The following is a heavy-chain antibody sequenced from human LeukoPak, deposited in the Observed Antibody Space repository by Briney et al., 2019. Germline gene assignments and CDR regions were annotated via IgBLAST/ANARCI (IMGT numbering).Heavy chain of an antibody. CDR2: INPNSGGT. Sequence: ASVKVSCKASGYTFTGYYMHWVRQAPGQGLEWMGWINPNSGGTNYAQKFQGRVNMTRDTSISTAYMELSRLRSDDTAVYYCARILSSWGAFDIWGQGTMVTVSS. J-gene: IGHJ3*02. CDR1: GYTFTGYY. D-gene: IGHD6-13*01. V-gene: IGHV1-2*02. CDR3: ARILSSWGAFDI.